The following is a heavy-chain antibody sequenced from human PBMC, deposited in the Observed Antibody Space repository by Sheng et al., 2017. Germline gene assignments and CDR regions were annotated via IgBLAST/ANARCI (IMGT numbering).Heavy chain of an antibody. CDR2: IIPIFGTA. J-gene: IGHJ6*02. V-gene: IGHV1-69*13. D-gene: IGHD3-10*01. CDR1: GGTFSSYA. Sequence: QVQLVQSGAEVKKPGSSVKVSCKASGGTFSSYAISWVRQAPGQGLEWMGGIIPIFGTANYAQKFQGRVTITADESTSTAYMELSSLRSEDTAVYYCARVPSPGSGSYDYGMDVWGQGTTVTVSS. CDR3: ARVPSPGSGSYDYGMDV.